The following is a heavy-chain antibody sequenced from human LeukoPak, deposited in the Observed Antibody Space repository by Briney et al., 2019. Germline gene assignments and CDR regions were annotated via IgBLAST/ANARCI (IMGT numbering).Heavy chain of an antibody. CDR1: GHSIINSFY. V-gene: IGHV4-38-2*02. CDR2: IYHTGAT. CDR3: ARAVDSSAFSPSQH. D-gene: IGHD3-22*01. Sequence: SETLSLTCTVSGHSIINSFYWGWIRQPPGKGLEWIGSIYHTGATYYNPSLKSRVTISLDTSKNQFSLKLKSVTAADTAVYYCARAVDSSAFSPSQHWGQGTLVTVSS. J-gene: IGHJ1*01.